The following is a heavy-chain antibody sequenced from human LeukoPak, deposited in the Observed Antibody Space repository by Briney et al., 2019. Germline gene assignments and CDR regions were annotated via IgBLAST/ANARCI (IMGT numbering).Heavy chain of an antibody. J-gene: IGHJ4*02. CDR1: GYTFTSYY. Sequence: GASVKVSCKASGYTFTSYYMHWVRQAPGQGLESMGIINPSGGSTSYAQKFQGRVTMTRDTSISTAYMELSRLRSDDTAVYFCASSFPYYYDIAYWGQGTLVTVSS. CDR2: INPSGGST. V-gene: IGHV1-46*01. CDR3: ASSFPYYYDIAY. D-gene: IGHD3-22*01.